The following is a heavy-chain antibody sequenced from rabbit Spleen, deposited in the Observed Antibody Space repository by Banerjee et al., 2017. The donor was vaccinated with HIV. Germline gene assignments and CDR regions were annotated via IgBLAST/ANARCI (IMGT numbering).Heavy chain of an antibody. CDR2: IYTGSSGST. J-gene: IGHJ4*01. D-gene: IGHD1-1*01. V-gene: IGHV1S40*01. CDR1: GFSFSSSHW. CDR3: ARDLTGVIGWNFGW. Sequence: QSLEESGGDLVKPGASLTLTCKASGFSFSSSHWISWVRQAPGKGLEWIACIYTGSSGSTYYATWAKGRFTISKASSTTVTLQMTSLTAADTATYFCARDLTGVIGWNFGWWGQGTLVTVS.